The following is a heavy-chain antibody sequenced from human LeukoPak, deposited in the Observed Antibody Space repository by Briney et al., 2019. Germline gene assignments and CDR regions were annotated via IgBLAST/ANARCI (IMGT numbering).Heavy chain of an antibody. J-gene: IGHJ4*02. CDR3: ARGALGATVTTTFWGD. Sequence: ASVKVSCKASGYTFTGYYMHWVRQAPGQGLEWMGWINPNSGGTNYAQKFQGRVTMTRNTSISTAYMELSSLRSEDTAVYYCARGALGATVTTTFWGDWGQGTLVTVSS. V-gene: IGHV1-2*02. CDR1: GYTFTGYY. D-gene: IGHD4-17*01. CDR2: INPNSGGT.